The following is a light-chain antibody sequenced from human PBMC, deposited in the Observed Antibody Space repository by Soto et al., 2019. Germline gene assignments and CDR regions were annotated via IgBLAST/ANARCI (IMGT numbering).Light chain of an antibody. J-gene: IGLJ2*01. CDR3: ETWDINTHVV. CDR1: SGHTTYI. CDR2: LETSGSY. V-gene: IGLV4-60*02. Sequence: QPVLTQSSSASASLGSSVKLTCTLSSGHTTYIIAWHQQQPGKAPRYLMKLETSGSYNKGSGVPDRFSGSSSGADRYLTISNLQFEDEADYYCETWDINTHVVFGGGTKVPS.